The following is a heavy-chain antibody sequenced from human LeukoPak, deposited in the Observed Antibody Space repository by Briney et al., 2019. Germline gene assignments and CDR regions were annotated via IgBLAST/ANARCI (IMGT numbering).Heavy chain of an antibody. D-gene: IGHD3-22*01. Sequence: SETLSLTCTVSGGSISSSSYYWGWIRQPPGKGLEWIGSIYYSGSTYYNPSLKSRVTISVDTSKNQFSPKLSSVTAADTAVYYCARSLSGYDAFDIWGQGTMVTVSS. J-gene: IGHJ3*02. V-gene: IGHV4-39*07. CDR3: ARSLSGYDAFDI. CDR1: GGSISSSSYY. CDR2: IYYSGST.